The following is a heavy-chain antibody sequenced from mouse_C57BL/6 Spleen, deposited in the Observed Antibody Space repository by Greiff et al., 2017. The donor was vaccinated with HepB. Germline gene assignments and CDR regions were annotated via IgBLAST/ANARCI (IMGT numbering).Heavy chain of an antibody. CDR3: ARKGLRRYLFAY. CDR1: GYTFTGYR. Sequence: VQLQQSGAELMKPGASVKLSCKATGYTFTGYRIEWVKQRPGHGLEWIGEILPGSGSTNYNEKFKGKATFTADTSSNTAYMQLSSRTTEDSAMYYGARKGLRRYLFAYWGQGTLVTFSA. D-gene: IGHD2-12*01. J-gene: IGHJ3*01. CDR2: ILPGSGST. V-gene: IGHV1-9*01.